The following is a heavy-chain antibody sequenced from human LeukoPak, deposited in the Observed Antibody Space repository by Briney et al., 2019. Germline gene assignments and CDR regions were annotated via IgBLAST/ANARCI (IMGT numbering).Heavy chain of an antibody. CDR2: IRYDGSNK. V-gene: IGHV3-30*02. Sequence: PGGSLRLSCAASGFTFSSYGMHWVRQAPGKGLEWVAFIRYDGSNKYYADSVKGRFTISRDNSKNTLYLQMNSLRAEDTAVYYCAKDRSRITGTTFDYWGQGTLVTVSS. D-gene: IGHD1-20*01. CDR1: GFTFSSYG. J-gene: IGHJ4*02. CDR3: AKDRSRITGTTFDY.